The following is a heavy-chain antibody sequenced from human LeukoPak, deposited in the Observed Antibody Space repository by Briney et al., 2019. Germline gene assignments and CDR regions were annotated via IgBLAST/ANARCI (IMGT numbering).Heavy chain of an antibody. V-gene: IGHV3-53*01. J-gene: IGHJ4*01. CDR2: INSAGDT. CDR1: GFSASSDC. CDR3: ARDLPXSXXNNFD. Sequence: PGGSLTLSWAAAGFSASSDCVSWVRQAPGEGLGWVSPINSAGDTYYKASVKSRFAISRDFSKNTLYLQINSLTAEDTAMYFCARDLPXSXXNNFD.